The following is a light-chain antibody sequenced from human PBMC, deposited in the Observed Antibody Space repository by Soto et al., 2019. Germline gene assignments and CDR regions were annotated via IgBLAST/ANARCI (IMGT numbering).Light chain of an antibody. J-gene: IGKJ1*01. CDR3: QQYNNWPPWT. CDR2: DAS. CDR1: QDISNY. V-gene: IGKV1-33*01. Sequence: DIQMTQSPSSLSASVGDRVTITCQASQDISNYLNWYQQKPGKAPKLLIYDASNLETGVPSRFSGSGSGTEFTLTISSLQSEDSAVYYCQQYNNWPPWTFGQVTKVDIK.